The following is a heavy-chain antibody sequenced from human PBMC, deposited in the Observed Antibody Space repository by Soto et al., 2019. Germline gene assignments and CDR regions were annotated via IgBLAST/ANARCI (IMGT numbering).Heavy chain of an antibody. D-gene: IGHD6-13*01. CDR2: IWYDGSNK. CDR3: ARHPERIAEIGWFDP. J-gene: IGHJ5*02. Sequence: GGSLRLSCAASGFTFSSYGMHWVRQAPGKGLEWVAVIWYDGSNKYYADSVKGRFTISRDNAKNSLYLQMNSLRAEDTAVYYCARHPERIAEIGWFDPWGQGTLVTVSS. CDR1: GFTFSSYG. V-gene: IGHV3-33*01.